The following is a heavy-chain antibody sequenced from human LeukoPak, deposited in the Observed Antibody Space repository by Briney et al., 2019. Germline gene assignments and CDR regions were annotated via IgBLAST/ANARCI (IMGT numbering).Heavy chain of an antibody. CDR3: GTDSGSPGY. CDR2: ISYDGSNK. Sequence: GGSLRLSCAASGFTFSSYAMHWVRQAPGKGLEWVAVISYDGSNKYYADSVKGRFTISRDNSKNTLYLQMNSLRAEDTAVYYCGTDSGSPGYWGQGTLVTVSS. CDR1: GFTFSSYA. J-gene: IGHJ4*02. D-gene: IGHD1-26*01. V-gene: IGHV3-30*04.